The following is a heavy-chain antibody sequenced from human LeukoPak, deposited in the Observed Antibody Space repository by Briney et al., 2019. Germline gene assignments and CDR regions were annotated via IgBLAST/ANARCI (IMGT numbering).Heavy chain of an antibody. D-gene: IGHD6-13*01. V-gene: IGHV4-59*01. CDR2: IYYSGTT. CDR1: GGSISSYY. CDR3: ARGVYIAAAQYGY. J-gene: IGHJ4*02. Sequence: SETLSLTCTVSGGSISSYYWSWIRQPXXXXXEWIGYIYYSGTTNYNPSLKSRVTISVDTSKNQFSLKLSSVTAADTAVYYCARGVYIAAAQYGYWGQGTLVTVSS.